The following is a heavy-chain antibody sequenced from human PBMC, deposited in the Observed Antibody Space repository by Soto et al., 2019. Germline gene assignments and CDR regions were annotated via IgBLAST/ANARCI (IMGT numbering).Heavy chain of an antibody. D-gene: IGHD3-9*01. CDR3: ARAGGVLRYFDWFYGGWFDP. CDR1: NGSISDSCSY. Sequence: SETLSLTCIVSNGSISDSCSYWGWIRQPPGKGLEWIGNAYQSGSTYYNPSLKSRVTISVDTSKNQFSLKLSSVTAADTAVYYCARAGGVLRYFDWFYGGWFDPWGQGTLVTVSS. J-gene: IGHJ5*02. V-gene: IGHV4-39*07. CDR2: AYQSGST.